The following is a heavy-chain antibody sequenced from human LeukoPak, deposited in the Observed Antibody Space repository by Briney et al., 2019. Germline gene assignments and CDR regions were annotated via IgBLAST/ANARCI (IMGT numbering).Heavy chain of an antibody. Sequence: KTSETLSLTCTVSGGSISSSSYYWGWIRQPPGKGLEWIGTIHYSGSTYYNPSLKSRVTISVDTSKNQFSLKLSSVTAADTAVYYCARHEGSDSSGYYNPFDYWGQGTLVTVSS. D-gene: IGHD3-22*01. V-gene: IGHV4-39*01. CDR3: ARHEGSDSSGYYNPFDY. CDR2: IHYSGST. J-gene: IGHJ4*02. CDR1: GGSISSSSYY.